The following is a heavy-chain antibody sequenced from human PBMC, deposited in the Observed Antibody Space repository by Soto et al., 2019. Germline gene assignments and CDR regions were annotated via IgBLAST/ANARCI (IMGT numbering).Heavy chain of an antibody. V-gene: IGHV1-69*01. Sequence: QVQLVQSGAEVKKPGSSVKVSCKASGGTFSSYAISWVRQAPGQGLEWMGGIIPIFGTENYAQKVKGRVTITADDSTGTAYMELSSLRSEDTAVYSCARDPSGVLWFGESRWFDPWGQGTLVTVSS. CDR1: GGTFSSYA. D-gene: IGHD3-10*01. J-gene: IGHJ5*02. CDR2: IIPIFGTE. CDR3: ARDPSGVLWFGESRWFDP.